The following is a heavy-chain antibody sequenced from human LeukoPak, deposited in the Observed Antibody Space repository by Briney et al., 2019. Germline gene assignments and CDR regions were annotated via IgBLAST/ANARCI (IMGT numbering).Heavy chain of an antibody. CDR1: GFTFTNAF. CDR3: PIYMTGYYTGAYFDY. Sequence: SGGSLRLSCAASGFTFTNAFMSWVRQAPGKGLEWVGRIKSKSDGGTIDYGAPVKGRFTISRDDSKNTLYLQMNSLRAEDTAVYYCPIYMTGYYTGAYFDYWGQGTLVTVSS. V-gene: IGHV3-15*01. CDR2: IKSKSDGGTI. D-gene: IGHD3-9*01. J-gene: IGHJ4*02.